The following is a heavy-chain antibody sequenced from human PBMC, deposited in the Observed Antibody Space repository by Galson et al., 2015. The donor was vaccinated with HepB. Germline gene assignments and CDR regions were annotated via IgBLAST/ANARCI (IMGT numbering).Heavy chain of an antibody. Sequence: SLRLSCAASGFTFSSYAMHWVRQAPGKGLEWVAVISYDGSNKYYADSVKGRFTISRDNSKNTLYLQMNSLRAEDTAVYYCATIQGGADYDYVWGSYDSEGFDDFDIWGQGTMVTVSS. CDR2: ISYDGSNK. CDR1: GFTFSSYA. V-gene: IGHV3-30*04. D-gene: IGHD3-16*01. J-gene: IGHJ3*02. CDR3: ATIQGGADYDYVWGSYDSEGFDDFDI.